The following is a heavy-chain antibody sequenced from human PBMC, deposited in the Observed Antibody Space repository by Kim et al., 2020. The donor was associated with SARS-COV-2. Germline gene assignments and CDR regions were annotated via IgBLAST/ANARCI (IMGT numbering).Heavy chain of an antibody. J-gene: IGHJ4*02. Sequence: YPADSDPRYSPSFQGQVTISADKSISTAYLQWSSLKASDTAMYYCARIGDYWGQGTLVTVSS. V-gene: IGHV5-51*01. CDR3: ARIGDY. D-gene: IGHD2-15*01. CDR2: YPADSDP.